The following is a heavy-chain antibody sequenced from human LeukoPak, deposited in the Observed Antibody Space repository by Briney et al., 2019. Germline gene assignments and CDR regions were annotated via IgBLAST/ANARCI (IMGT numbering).Heavy chain of an antibody. CDR1: GFTFSSYG. J-gene: IGHJ4*02. Sequence: PGGSLRLSCAASGFTFSSYGMHWVRQAPGKGLEWVAVISYDGSNKYYADSVKGRFTISRDNSKNTLYLQMNSLRAEDTVVYYCAQGNARRGSSGYDILDYWGQGTLVTVSS. D-gene: IGHD5-12*01. CDR2: ISYDGSNK. V-gene: IGHV3-30*18. CDR3: AQGNARRGSSGYDILDY.